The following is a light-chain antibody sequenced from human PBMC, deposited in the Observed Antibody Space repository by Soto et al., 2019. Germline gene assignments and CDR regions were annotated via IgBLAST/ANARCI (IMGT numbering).Light chain of an antibody. J-gene: IGKJ1*01. Sequence: IVLTQSPATLSLSPGERATLSCRASQSVSSYLAWYQQKPGQAPRLLIYAASTRATGSPARFSGSGSGTDFTLTISSLEPEDFAVYYCQQRSDRRTFGQGTKGDIK. CDR3: QQRSDRRT. CDR1: QSVSSY. CDR2: AAS. V-gene: IGKV3-11*01.